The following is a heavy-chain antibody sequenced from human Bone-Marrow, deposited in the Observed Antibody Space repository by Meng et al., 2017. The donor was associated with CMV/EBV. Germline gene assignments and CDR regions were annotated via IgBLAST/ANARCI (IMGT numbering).Heavy chain of an antibody. Sequence: SVKVSCKASGGTFSSYAISWVRQAPGQGLEWMGGIIPIFGTANYAQKFQGRVTITTDESTSTAYMELSSLRSEDTAVYYCARDDFYDFWSGYRKYYYYGMDVWGQGTLVTSP. CDR2: IIPIFGTA. V-gene: IGHV1-69*05. J-gene: IGHJ6*02. CDR1: GGTFSSYA. CDR3: ARDDFYDFWSGYRKYYYYGMDV. D-gene: IGHD3-3*01.